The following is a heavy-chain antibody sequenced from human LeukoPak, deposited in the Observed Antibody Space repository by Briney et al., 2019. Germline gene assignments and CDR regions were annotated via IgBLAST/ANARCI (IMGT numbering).Heavy chain of an antibody. V-gene: IGHV1-8*01. Sequence: ASVKVSCKASGYTFSDYDITWVRQATGQGLEWMGWMNPYSGNTGYAQKFQGRVTITAGKSTSTAYMELSSLRSEDTAVYYCARERGYSYGWIDYWGQGTLVTVSS. CDR1: GYTFSDYD. CDR2: MNPYSGNT. CDR3: ARERGYSYGWIDY. D-gene: IGHD5-18*01. J-gene: IGHJ4*02.